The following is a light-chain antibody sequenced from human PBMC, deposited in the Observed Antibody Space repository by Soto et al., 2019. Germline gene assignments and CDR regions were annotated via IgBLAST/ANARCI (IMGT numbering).Light chain of an antibody. CDR1: QSISTW. CDR3: QQYNTYSRT. J-gene: IGKJ2*01. CDR2: KAS. V-gene: IGKV1-5*03. Sequence: DIQMTQSPSTLSASVGDRVTITCRASQSISTWLAWYQQKPGKAPKILIYKASSLESGVPSRFSGSGSGTESTLTISSLQPDDFATYYCQQYNTYSRTFGQGTKLEIK.